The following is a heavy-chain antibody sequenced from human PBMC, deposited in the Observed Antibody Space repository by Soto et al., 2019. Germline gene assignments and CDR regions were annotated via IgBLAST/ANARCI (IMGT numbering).Heavy chain of an antibody. CDR2: ISYDGSNK. CDR1: GFTFSSYG. CDR3: AITPYYDFWSGYVDY. J-gene: IGHJ4*02. Sequence: GGSLRLSCAASGFTFSSYGMHWVRQAPGKGLEWVAVISYDGSNKYYADSVKGRFTISRVNSKNTLYLQMNSLRAEDTAVYYCAITPYYDFWSGYVDYWGQGTLVTVSS. D-gene: IGHD3-3*01. V-gene: IGHV3-30*03.